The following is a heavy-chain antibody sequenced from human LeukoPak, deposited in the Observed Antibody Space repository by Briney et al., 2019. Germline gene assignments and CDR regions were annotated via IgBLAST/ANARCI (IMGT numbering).Heavy chain of an antibody. CDR3: ARRSGDYFDY. J-gene: IGHJ4*02. D-gene: IGHD4-17*01. Sequence: PSETLSLTCTVSGGSISSSSYYWGWIRQPPGKGLEWIGSIYYSGSTYYNPSLKSRVTISVDTSKNQFSLKLSSVNAADTAVYYCARRSGDYFDYWGQGTLVTVSS. CDR2: IYYSGST. V-gene: IGHV4-39*01. CDR1: GGSISSSSYY.